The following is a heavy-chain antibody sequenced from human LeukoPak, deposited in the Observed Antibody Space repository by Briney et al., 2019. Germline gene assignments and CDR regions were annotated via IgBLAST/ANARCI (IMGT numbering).Heavy chain of an antibody. Sequence: GGSLRLSCAASGFTFSTCTMNWVRQAPGKGLEWVSSISSSGRYIYYAESMKGRFTISRDNANNSLYLQMNSLRAEDTAVYYCARDRARKWFGELFSYYFDYWGQGTLVTVSS. CDR1: GFTFSTCT. CDR3: ARDRARKWFGELFSYYFDY. CDR2: ISSSGRYI. D-gene: IGHD3-10*01. V-gene: IGHV3-21*04. J-gene: IGHJ4*02.